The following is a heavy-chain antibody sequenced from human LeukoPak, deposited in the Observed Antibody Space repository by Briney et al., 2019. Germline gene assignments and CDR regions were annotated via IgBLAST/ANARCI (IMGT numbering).Heavy chain of an antibody. D-gene: IGHD2-2*01. J-gene: IGHJ6*02. V-gene: IGHV1-24*01. CDR2: FDPEDGET. CDR1: GYTLTELS. CDR3: ATDSSSTRNYYYGMDV. Sequence: ASVKVSCKVSGYTLTELSMHWVRQAPGKGLEWMGGFDPEDGETIYAQKFQGRVTMTEDTSTDTAYMELSSLRSEDTAVYYCATDSSSTRNYYYGMDVWGQGTTVTVSS.